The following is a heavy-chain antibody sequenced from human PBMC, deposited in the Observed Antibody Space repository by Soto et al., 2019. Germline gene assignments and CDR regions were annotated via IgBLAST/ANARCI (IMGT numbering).Heavy chain of an antibody. CDR1: RYTLTSYG. CDR3: VRRHVSATGIDWFDP. D-gene: IGHD6-13*01. CDR2: INAANGET. Sequence: ASVKVACKASRYTLTSYGIHWVRHAPGQRLEWMGSINAANGETEYSPKFQGRVTITRDTSESTAYMELSSLRSEDTAVYYCVRRHVSATGIDWFDPWGQGTLVTV. J-gene: IGHJ5*02. V-gene: IGHV1-3*01.